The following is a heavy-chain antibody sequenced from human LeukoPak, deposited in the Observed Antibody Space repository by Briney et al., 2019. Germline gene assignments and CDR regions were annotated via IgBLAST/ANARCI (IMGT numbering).Heavy chain of an antibody. CDR1: GGSISSSSYY. V-gene: IGHV4-39*01. CDR2: IYYSGST. J-gene: IGHJ4*02. D-gene: IGHD3-22*01. CDR3: VGYYDSSGHYFDY. Sequence: SETLSLTCTVSGGSISSSSYYWGWIRQPPGKGLEWIGSIYYSGSTYYNPSLKSRVTISVDTSKNQFSLRLSSVTAADKAVYYCVGYYDSSGHYFDYWGQGTLVTVSS.